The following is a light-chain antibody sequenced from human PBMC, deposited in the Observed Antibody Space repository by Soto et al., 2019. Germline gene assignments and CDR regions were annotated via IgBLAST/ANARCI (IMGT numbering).Light chain of an antibody. V-gene: IGKV3-11*01. CDR1: QSIRSY. CDR2: DAS. CDR3: QQRSNWSWT. J-gene: IGKJ1*01. Sequence: EIVLTQSPATQSLSPGERATLSCRASQSIRSYLAWFQHKPGQAPRLLIYDASNRATGVPARFSGSGSGTDYTLTISSLKPEDFAVYYCQQRSNWSWTFGHGTQVEIK.